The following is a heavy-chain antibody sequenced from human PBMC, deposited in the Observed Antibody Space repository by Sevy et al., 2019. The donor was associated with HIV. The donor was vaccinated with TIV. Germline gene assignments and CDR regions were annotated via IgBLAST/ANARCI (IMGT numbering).Heavy chain of an antibody. CDR2: INPNSGGT. D-gene: IGHD2-8*02. J-gene: IGHJ6*02. CDR1: GYTFTGYY. Sequence: ASVKVSCKASGYTFTGYYMHWVRQAPGQGLEWMGRINPNSGGTNYAQKFQGRVTMTRDTSISTAYMELSRLGSDDTAVYYCARGGYCTGGVCYSLDYYYYGMDVWGQGTTVTVSS. CDR3: ARGGYCTGGVCYSLDYYYYGMDV. V-gene: IGHV1-2*06.